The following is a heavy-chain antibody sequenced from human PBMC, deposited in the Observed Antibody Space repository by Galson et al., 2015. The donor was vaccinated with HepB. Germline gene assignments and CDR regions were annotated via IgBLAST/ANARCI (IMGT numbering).Heavy chain of an antibody. CDR1: GGTFSSYA. CDR3: AREAGDETGTTYDDAFDI. Sequence: SVKVSCKASGGTFSSYAISWVRQAPGQGLEWMGGIIPIFGIANYAQKFQGRVTITADESTSTAYMELSSLKSEDTAVYYCAREAGDETGTTYDDAFDIWGQGTMVTVSS. J-gene: IGHJ3*02. D-gene: IGHD1-7*01. CDR2: IIPIFGIA. V-gene: IGHV1-69*13.